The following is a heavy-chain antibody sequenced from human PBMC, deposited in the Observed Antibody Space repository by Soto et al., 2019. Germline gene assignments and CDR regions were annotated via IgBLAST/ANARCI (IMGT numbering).Heavy chain of an antibody. CDR2: ISYDGNVA. D-gene: IGHD1-1*01. V-gene: IGHV3-30*18. J-gene: IGHJ4*02. CDR1: GFTFSNYG. CDR3: AKEGPITNWYFDC. Sequence: QVQLVESGGGVVQPGRSLRLSCAASGFTFSNYGMHWVRQAPGKGLEWVIVISYDGNVAYYADSVKGRFTISRANSKNTLYLQMNSLRTEDTAMYYCAKEGPITNWYFDCWGQGTLVTVSS.